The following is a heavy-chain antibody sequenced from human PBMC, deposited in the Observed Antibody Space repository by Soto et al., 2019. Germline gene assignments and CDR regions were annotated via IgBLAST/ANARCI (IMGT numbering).Heavy chain of an antibody. Sequence: EAQLLESGGGLVQPGGSLRLSCAASGFTFSSHVMNWVRQAPGKGLEWVAAISGGGGTTYYGDSVEGRFTMSRDNSKNTLYLQMDSLRADDTAVYYCARGPRAPPPHDYGMDVWGQGTTVTVSS. CDR2: ISGGGGTT. CDR1: GFTFSSHV. J-gene: IGHJ6*02. V-gene: IGHV3-23*01. CDR3: ARGPRAPPPHDYGMDV.